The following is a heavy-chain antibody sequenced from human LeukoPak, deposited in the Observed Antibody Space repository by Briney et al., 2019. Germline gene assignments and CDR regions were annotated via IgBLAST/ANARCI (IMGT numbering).Heavy chain of an antibody. J-gene: IGHJ4*02. D-gene: IGHD6-19*01. V-gene: IGHV4-30-4*01. Sequence: PSETLSLTCAVSGGSISSGDYYWSWIRQPPGKGLEWIGYIYYSGSTYYNPSLKSRVTISVDTSKNQFSLKLSSVTAADTAVYYCARDGRQWLASPYYFDYWGQGTLVTVSS. CDR2: IYYSGST. CDR1: GGSISSGDYY. CDR3: ARDGRQWLASPYYFDY.